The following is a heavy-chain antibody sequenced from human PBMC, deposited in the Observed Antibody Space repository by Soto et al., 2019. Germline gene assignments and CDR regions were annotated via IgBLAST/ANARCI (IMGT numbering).Heavy chain of an antibody. J-gene: IGHJ5*02. CDR1: GFTFTSSA. V-gene: IGHV1-58*01. CDR3: AASKPAYDYAWFDP. CDR2: IVVGSGNT. D-gene: IGHD4-17*01. Sequence: GASVRVSCKASGFTFTSSAVQWVRQARGQRLEWIGWIVVGSGNTNYAQKFQERVTITRDMSTSTAYMELSSLRSEDTAVYYCAASKPAYDYAWFDPWGQGTLVTVSS.